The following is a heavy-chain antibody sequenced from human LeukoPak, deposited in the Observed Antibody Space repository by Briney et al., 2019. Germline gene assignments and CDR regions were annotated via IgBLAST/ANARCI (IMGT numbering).Heavy chain of an antibody. CDR3: ARDYSSSRYFDY. D-gene: IGHD6-13*01. CDR1: GFTFSSYS. CDR2: ISSRSSYL. Sequence: GGSLRLSCAASGFTFSSYSMNWVRQAPGKGLEWVSSISSRSSYLYYADSVKGRFTISRDNAKNSLFLQMNSLRAEDTAVYFCARDYSSSRYFDYWGQGTLVTVSS. V-gene: IGHV3-21*01. J-gene: IGHJ4*02.